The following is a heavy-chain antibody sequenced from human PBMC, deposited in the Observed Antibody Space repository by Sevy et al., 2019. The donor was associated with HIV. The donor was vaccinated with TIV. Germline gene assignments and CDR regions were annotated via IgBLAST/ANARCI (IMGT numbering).Heavy chain of an antibody. CDR3: ATGTTDSSISWVFDV. J-gene: IGHJ3*01. Sequence: GGSLRLSCAASGFTFRNYDMKWVRQAPGKGLEYVSSISSTSSYIYYADSVKGRFSISRDNSKNKLYLQMSSLRIEDTAVYYCATGTTDSSISWVFDVWGQGTMVTVSS. CDR2: ISSTSSYI. V-gene: IGHV3-21*04. CDR1: GFTFRNYD. D-gene: IGHD6-13*01.